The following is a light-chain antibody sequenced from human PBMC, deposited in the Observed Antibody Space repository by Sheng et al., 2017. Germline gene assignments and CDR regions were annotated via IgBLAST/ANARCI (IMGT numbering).Light chain of an antibody. CDR3: QQRSGWPPVFT. J-gene: IGKJ3*01. Sequence: EIVMTQSPATLSVSPGERATLSCRASQSVSSNLAWYQQKPGQAPRLLISDVSNRATGIPARFSGSGSGTDFTLTITTLEPEDFAVYYCQQRSGWPPVFTFGPGTXLEIK. V-gene: IGKV3-11*01. CDR2: DVS. CDR1: QSVSSN.